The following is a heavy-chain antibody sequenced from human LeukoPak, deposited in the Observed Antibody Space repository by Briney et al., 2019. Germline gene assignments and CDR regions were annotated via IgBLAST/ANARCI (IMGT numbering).Heavy chain of an antibody. D-gene: IGHD3-10*01. CDR3: ARGTRSGMWVVPYYYYGMDV. CDR2: MNPNSGNT. V-gene: IGHV1-8*02. J-gene: IGHJ6*02. Sequence: ASVKVSCKASGYTFTSYGISRVRQATGQGLEWMGWMNPNSGNTGYAQKFQGRVTMTRNTSISTAYMELSSLRSEDTAVYYCARGTRSGMWVVPYYYYGMDVWGQGTTVTVSS. CDR1: GYTFTSYG.